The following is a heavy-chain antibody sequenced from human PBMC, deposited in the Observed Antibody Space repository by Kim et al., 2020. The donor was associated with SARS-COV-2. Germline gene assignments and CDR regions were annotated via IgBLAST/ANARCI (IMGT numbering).Heavy chain of an antibody. D-gene: IGHD3-9*01. CDR1: GFTFDDYT. CDR3: AKGGYDILTGYLYY. V-gene: IGHV3-43*01. J-gene: IGHJ4*02. Sequence: GGSLRLSCAASGFTFDDYTMHWVRQAPGKGLEWVSLISWDGGSTYYADSVKGRFTISRDNSKNSLYLQMNSLRTEDTALYYCAKGGYDILTGYLYYWGQGTLVTVSS. CDR2: ISWDGGST.